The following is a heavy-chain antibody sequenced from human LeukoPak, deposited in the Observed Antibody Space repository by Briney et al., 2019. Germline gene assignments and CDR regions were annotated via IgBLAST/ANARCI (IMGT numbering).Heavy chain of an antibody. Sequence: SETLSLTCTVSGGSISSHYWSWIRQPPGKGLEWIGYIYYSGSTNYNPSLKSRVTISVDTSKNQFSLKLSSVTAADTAVYYCARADHFWSGSFGYWGQGTLVTVSS. CDR3: ARADHFWSGSFGY. V-gene: IGHV4-59*11. CDR2: IYYSGST. CDR1: GGSISSHY. D-gene: IGHD3-3*02. J-gene: IGHJ4*02.